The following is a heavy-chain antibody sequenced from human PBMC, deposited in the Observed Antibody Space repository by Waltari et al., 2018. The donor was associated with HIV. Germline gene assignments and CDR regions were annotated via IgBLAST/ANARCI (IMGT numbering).Heavy chain of an antibody. CDR2: ITSGSDVI. J-gene: IGHJ4*02. V-gene: IGHV3-48*01. CDR3: ARDFRDFSGNWGFDS. CDR1: GFSLRRPT. D-gene: IGHD3-10*01. Sequence: EGQVQESGGGFIQPGGSLRLACAASGFSLRRPTMNWVRQVPGKGLEWISYITSGSDVIYYADSVKGRFTISRDNAASSLYLQMNSLRGEDTAVYYCARDFRDFSGNWGFDSWGQGTLVTVSS.